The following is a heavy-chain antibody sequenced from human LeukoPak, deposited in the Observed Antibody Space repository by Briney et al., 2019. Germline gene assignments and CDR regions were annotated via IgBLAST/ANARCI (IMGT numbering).Heavy chain of an antibody. D-gene: IGHD3-10*01. J-gene: IGHJ4*02. CDR2: INIDERIT. Sequence: HSGGSLRLSCAASGFTFSSYSMNWVRQAPGKGLVWVSYINIDERITGYADSVKGRFTISRDNGKNTLYLQMNSLRVEDTAIYYCFREGGDWGQGTLVTVSS. CDR3: FREGGD. V-gene: IGHV3-74*01. CDR1: GFTFSSYS.